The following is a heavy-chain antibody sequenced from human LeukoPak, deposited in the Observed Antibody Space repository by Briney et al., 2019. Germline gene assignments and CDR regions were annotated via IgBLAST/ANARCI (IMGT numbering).Heavy chain of an antibody. J-gene: IGHJ4*02. V-gene: IGHV3-30*04. Sequence: HPGGSLRLSCAASGFTFSSYAMHWVRQAPGKGLEWVAVISYDGSNKYYADSVKGRFTISRDNSKNTLYLQMNSLRAEDTAVYYCAKEEGGYFDWLLYPFDYWGQGTLVTVSS. CDR2: ISYDGSNK. CDR1: GFTFSSYA. D-gene: IGHD3-9*01. CDR3: AKEEGGYFDWLLYPFDY.